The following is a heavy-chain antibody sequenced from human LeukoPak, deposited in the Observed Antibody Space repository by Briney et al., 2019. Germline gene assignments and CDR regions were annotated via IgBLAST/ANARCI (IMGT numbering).Heavy chain of an antibody. J-gene: IGHJ4*02. Sequence: PGGSLRLSRAASGFTVSSNYMTWVRQAPGKGLEWVSVIYSGGSTYYADSVKGRFTISRDNSKNTLYLQMNSLRAEDTAVYYCARDDSSTPFDYWGQGTLVTVSS. CDR2: IYSGGST. D-gene: IGHD4-11*01. CDR3: ARDDSSTPFDY. CDR1: GFTVSSNY. V-gene: IGHV3-53*01.